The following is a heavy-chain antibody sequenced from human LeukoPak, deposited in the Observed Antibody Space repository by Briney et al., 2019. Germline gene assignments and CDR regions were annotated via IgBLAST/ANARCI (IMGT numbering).Heavy chain of an antibody. J-gene: IGHJ4*02. CDR3: ATIRAKFGEFPPIVS. Sequence: GESLKISCKGSGYSFTSYWIGWVRQMPGKGLEWMGIIYPGDSDTRYSPSFQGQVTISADKSISTAYLQWSSLKASDTAMYYCATIRAKFGEFPPIVSWGQGTLVTVSS. D-gene: IGHD3-10*01. V-gene: IGHV5-51*01. CDR1: GYSFTSYW. CDR2: IYPGDSDT.